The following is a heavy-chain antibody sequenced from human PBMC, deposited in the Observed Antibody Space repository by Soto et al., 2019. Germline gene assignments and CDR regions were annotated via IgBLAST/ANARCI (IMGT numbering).Heavy chain of an antibody. CDR3: ARGYYGAGSYVCFDY. V-gene: IGHV1-46*01. CDR2: INPSGGTT. J-gene: IGHJ4*02. CDR1: GDNFSSYY. Sequence: ASVKVSCKASGDNFSSYYMHWVRQAPGQGLEWMGIINPSGGTTNYAQRFRGRVTMTRDTSAGTVYMELSSLISEDTALYYCARGYYGAGSYVCFDYCGQGTLVAVSS. D-gene: IGHD3-10*01.